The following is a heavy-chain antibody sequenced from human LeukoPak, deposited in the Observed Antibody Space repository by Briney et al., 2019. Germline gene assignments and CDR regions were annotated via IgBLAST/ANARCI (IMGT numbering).Heavy chain of an antibody. CDR1: GGSISSSSYY. CDR2: IYYSGST. V-gene: IGHV4-39*07. J-gene: IGHJ6*03. CDR3: ARGNTMDV. Sequence: SETLSLTCTVSGGSISSSSYYWGWIRQPPGKGLEWIGSIYYSGSTNYNPSLKSRVTISVDTSKNQFSLKLSSVTAADTAVYYCARGNTMDVWGKGTTVTVSS.